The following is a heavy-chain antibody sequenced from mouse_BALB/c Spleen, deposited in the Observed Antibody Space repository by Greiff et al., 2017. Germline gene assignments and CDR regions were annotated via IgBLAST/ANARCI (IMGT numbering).Heavy chain of an antibody. J-gene: IGHJ2*01. CDR3: ARHKKYGNYAYYLDY. CDR2: ISNGGGST. V-gene: IGHV5-12-2*01. Sequence: EVKLVESGGGLVQPGGSLKLSCAASGFTFSSYTMSWVRQTPEKRLEWVAYISNGGGSTYYPDTVKGRFTISRDNAKNTLYLQMSSLKSEDTAMYYCARHKKYGNYAYYLDYWGQGTTLTVSS. D-gene: IGHD2-10*02. CDR1: GFTFSSYT.